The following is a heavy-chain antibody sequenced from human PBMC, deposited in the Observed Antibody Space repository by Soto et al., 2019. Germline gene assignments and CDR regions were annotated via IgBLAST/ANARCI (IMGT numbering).Heavy chain of an antibody. CDR3: ARDRVITMVRGVIINYYYYGMDV. Sequence: QVQLVESGGGLVKPGGSLRLSCAASGFTFSDYYMSWIRQAPGKGLEWVSYISSSSSDTNYADSVKGRFTISRDNAKNSLYLQMNSLRAEDTAVYYCARDRVITMVRGVIINYYYYGMDVWGQGTTVTVSS. CDR2: ISSSSSDT. CDR1: GFTFSDYY. D-gene: IGHD3-10*01. V-gene: IGHV3-11*06. J-gene: IGHJ6*02.